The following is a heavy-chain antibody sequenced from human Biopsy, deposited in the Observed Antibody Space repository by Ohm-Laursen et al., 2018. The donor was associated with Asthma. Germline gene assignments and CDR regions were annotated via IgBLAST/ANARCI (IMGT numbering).Heavy chain of an antibody. Sequence: ASVKVSCNVSGYSLTDLSMHWVRQAPGQGLEWMGGHDYEEGGTVNARRFQGRVTMTEDTSTDTAYMELSSLSSDDTAVYYCASDFPKDYVRYNFQFWGQGTLVTVSS. CDR3: ASDFPKDYVRYNFQF. D-gene: IGHD4-17*01. J-gene: IGHJ4*02. CDR1: GYSLTDLS. CDR2: HDYEEGGT. V-gene: IGHV1-24*01.